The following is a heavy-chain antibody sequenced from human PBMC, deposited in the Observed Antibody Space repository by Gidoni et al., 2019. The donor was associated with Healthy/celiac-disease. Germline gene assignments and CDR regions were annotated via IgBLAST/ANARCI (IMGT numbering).Heavy chain of an antibody. CDR2: INHSVST. Sequence: QVQLQQWGAGLLKPSETLSLTCAVDGGSFSGYYWSWIRQPPGKGLEWIGEINHSVSTNYNPSLKSRVTISVDTSKNQFSLKLSSVTAADTAVYYCARTTQDGYSSSWYFGWFDPWGQGTLVTVSS. J-gene: IGHJ5*02. CDR3: ARTTQDGYSSSWYFGWFDP. CDR1: GGSFSGYY. V-gene: IGHV4-34*01. D-gene: IGHD6-13*01.